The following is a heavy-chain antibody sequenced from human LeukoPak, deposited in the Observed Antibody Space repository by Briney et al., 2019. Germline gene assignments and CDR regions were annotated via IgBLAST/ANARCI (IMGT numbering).Heavy chain of an antibody. D-gene: IGHD6-13*01. CDR2: ISSSSSTI. Sequence: PGGSLRLSCAVSGFTFSSYSLNWVRQAPGKGLEWVSHISSSSSTIYYGDSVKGRFTISRDNAKNSLYLQMNSLRDEDTAVYYCARERDSSSWYAFDIWGQGTMVTVSS. V-gene: IGHV3-48*02. CDR3: ARERDSSSWYAFDI. CDR1: GFTFSSYS. J-gene: IGHJ3*02.